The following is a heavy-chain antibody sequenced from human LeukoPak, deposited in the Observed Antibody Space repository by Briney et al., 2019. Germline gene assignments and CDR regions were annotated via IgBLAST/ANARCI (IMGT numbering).Heavy chain of an antibody. Sequence: GGSLRLSCAASGFTFSSYSMNWVRQAPGKGLEWVSSISTSSSYVYYADSVKGRFTISRDNAKYSLYLQMNSLSAEDTAVYYCAREVGATANWFDPWGQGTLVTVSS. CDR1: GFTFSSYS. CDR2: ISTSSSYV. V-gene: IGHV3-21*06. CDR3: AREVGATANWFDP. D-gene: IGHD1-26*01. J-gene: IGHJ5*02.